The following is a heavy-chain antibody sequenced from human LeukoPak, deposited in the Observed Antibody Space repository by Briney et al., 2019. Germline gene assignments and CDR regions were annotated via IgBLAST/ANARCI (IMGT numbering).Heavy chain of an antibody. CDR3: ARSPEWDPKQLGFKYFDY. Sequence: PGGSLRLSCAASGFSFHCDGMSWVRHAPGKGLEWVSGINWNGGDKRYADSVRGRFTISRDNAKNSLYLHMNSLRGEDTALYYCARSPEWDPKQLGFKYFDYWGQGTLVTVSS. V-gene: IGHV3-20*04. D-gene: IGHD1-26*01. CDR1: GFSFHCDG. J-gene: IGHJ4*02. CDR2: INWNGGDK.